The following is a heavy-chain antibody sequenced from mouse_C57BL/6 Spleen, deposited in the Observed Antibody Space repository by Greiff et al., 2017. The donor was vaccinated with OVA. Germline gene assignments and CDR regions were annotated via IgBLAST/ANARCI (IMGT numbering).Heavy chain of an antibody. CDR1: GYTFTDYY. CDR2: IYPGSGNT. D-gene: IGHD1-1*01. Sequence: QVHVKQSGAELVRPGASVKLSCKASGYTFTDYYINWVKQRPGQGLEWIARIYPGSGNTYYNEKFKGKATLTAEKSSSTAYMQLSSLTSEDSAVYFCARSSSSAFDYWGQGTTLTVSS. J-gene: IGHJ2*01. V-gene: IGHV1-76*01. CDR3: ARSSSSAFDY.